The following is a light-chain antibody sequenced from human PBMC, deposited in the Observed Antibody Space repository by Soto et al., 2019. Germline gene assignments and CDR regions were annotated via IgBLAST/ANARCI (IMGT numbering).Light chain of an antibody. J-gene: IGLJ2*01. CDR1: SSDVGGYNY. V-gene: IGLV2-14*01. Sequence: QSALTQPASVSGSPGQSLTISCTGTSSDVGGYNYVYWYQQHPGKAPKLMIYDVSNRPSGVSNRFSGSKSGNTASLPISGVQAEDEADYYCSSYTSSSTMRVFGGGTKLTVL. CDR2: DVS. CDR3: SSYTSSSTMRV.